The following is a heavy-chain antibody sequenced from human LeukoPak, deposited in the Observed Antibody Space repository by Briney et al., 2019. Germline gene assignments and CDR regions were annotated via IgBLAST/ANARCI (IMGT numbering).Heavy chain of an antibody. CDR2: IYSGGAT. V-gene: IGHV3-53*01. Sequence: TGGSLRLSCAASGLTVSSHYMSWVRQAPGKGLEWVSIIYSGGATNSAESVKGRFTVSRDNSKNTLYLQMNSLRAEDTAVYYCARTRGGTSYYDLNAFDIWGQGTMVTVSS. J-gene: IGHJ3*02. CDR1: GLTVSSHY. CDR3: ARTRGGTSYYDLNAFDI. D-gene: IGHD3-16*01.